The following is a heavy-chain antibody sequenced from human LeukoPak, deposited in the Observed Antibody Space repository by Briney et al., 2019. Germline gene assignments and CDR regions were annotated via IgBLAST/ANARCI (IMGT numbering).Heavy chain of an antibody. CDR3: ARGYSSSWSETLDAFDI. CDR1: GYTFTCYY. CDR2: INPNSGGT. D-gene: IGHD6-13*01. V-gene: IGHV1-2*02. Sequence: ASVKVSCKASGYTFTCYYMHWVRQAPGQGLEWMGWINPNSGGTNYAQKFQGRVTITTDESTSTAYMELSSLRSEDTAVYYCARGYSSSWSETLDAFDIWGQGTMVTVSS. J-gene: IGHJ3*02.